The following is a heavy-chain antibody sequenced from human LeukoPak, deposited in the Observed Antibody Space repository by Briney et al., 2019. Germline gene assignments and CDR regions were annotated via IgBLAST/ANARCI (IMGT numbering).Heavy chain of an antibody. CDR1: GYTFTSYG. J-gene: IGHJ4*02. D-gene: IGHD3-3*01. Sequence: ASVKVSCKASGYTFTSYGISWVRQAPGQGLEWMGWISVYNGNTNYAQKLQGRVTMTTDTSTSTAYMELRSLRSDDTAVYYCARHYDLFQPFDYRGQGTLVTVSS. CDR3: ARHYDLFQPFDY. V-gene: IGHV1-18*01. CDR2: ISVYNGNT.